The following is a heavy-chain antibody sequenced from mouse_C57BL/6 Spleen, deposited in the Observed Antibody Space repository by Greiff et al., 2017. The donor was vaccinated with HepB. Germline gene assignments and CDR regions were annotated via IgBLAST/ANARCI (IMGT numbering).Heavy chain of an antibody. V-gene: IGHV1-54*01. CDR1: GYAFTNYL. CDR3: ARAGGYGNYPYFDY. CDR2: INPGSGGT. J-gene: IGHJ2*01. D-gene: IGHD2-1*01. Sequence: QVQLQQSGAELVRPGTSVKVSCKASGYAFTNYLIEWVKQRPGQGLEWIGVINPGSGGTNYNEKFKGKATLTADKSSSTAYMQRSSLTSEDSAVSFCARAGGYGNYPYFDYWGQGTTLTVSS.